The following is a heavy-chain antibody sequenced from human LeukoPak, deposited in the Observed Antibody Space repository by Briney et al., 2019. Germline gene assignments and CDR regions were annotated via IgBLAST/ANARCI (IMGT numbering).Heavy chain of an antibody. Sequence: LETLSLTCAVYGGSFSGYYWSWIRQPPGKGLEWIGEINHSGSTDYNPSLKSRVTISVDTSKNQFSLKLSSVTATDTAVYYCAKTPTALVRGGYYFDDWGQGTLVTVSS. CDR3: AKTPTALVRGGYYFDD. J-gene: IGHJ4*02. CDR2: INHSGST. D-gene: IGHD6-6*01. V-gene: IGHV4-34*01. CDR1: GGSFSGYY.